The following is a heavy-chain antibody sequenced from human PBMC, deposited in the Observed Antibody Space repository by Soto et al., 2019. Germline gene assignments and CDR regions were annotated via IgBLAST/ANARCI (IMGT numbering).Heavy chain of an antibody. Sequence: EVQLVESGGGLVQPGGSLRLSCAASGLTFSSESMNWVRQAPGKGLEWVAYINSRSSTMLYADSVKGRFTISRDNAKNSLYLQSNSRRDEDTAVYYCAIELGPRWGQGTRVTVSS. J-gene: IGHJ4*02. CDR3: AIELGPR. V-gene: IGHV3-48*02. D-gene: IGHD6-13*01. CDR2: INSRSSTM. CDR1: GLTFSSES.